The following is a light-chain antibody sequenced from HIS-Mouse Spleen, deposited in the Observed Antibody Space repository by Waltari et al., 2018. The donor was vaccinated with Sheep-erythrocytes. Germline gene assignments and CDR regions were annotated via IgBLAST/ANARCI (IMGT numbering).Light chain of an antibody. J-gene: IGLJ2*01. CDR3: AAWDDSLNGVV. CDR2: SNN. V-gene: IGLV1-44*01. CDR1: SSNIGSNT. Sequence: QSVLTQPPSASGTPGQRVTISCSGSSSNIGSNTVNWYQQLPGTAPNLPIYSNNQRPSGVPDRFCGSKSGTSASLAISGLQSEDEADYYCAAWDDSLNGVVFGGGTKLTVL.